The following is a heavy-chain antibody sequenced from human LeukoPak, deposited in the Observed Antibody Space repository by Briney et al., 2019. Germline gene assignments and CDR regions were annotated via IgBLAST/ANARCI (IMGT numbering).Heavy chain of an antibody. J-gene: IGHJ4*02. V-gene: IGHV4-34*01. CDR2: INHSGST. CDR1: GGSFSGYY. CDR3: ARGLGSQAPVDY. D-gene: IGHD2-2*03. Sequence: PSETLPLTCAVYGGSFSGYYWSWIRQPPGKGLEWIGEINHSGSTNYNPSLKSRVTISVDTSKNQFSLKLSSVTAADTAVYYCARGLGSQAPVDYWGQGTLVTVSS.